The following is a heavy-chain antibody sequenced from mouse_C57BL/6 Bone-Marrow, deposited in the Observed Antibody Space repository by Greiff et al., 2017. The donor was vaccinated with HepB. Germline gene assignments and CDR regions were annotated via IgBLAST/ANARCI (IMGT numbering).Heavy chain of an antibody. CDR2: FHPYNDDN. V-gene: IGHV1-47*01. J-gene: IGHJ3*01. CDR1: GYTFTTYP. Sequence: QVQLQQSGAELVKPGASVKMSCKASGYTFTTYPIEWMKQNHGKSLEWIGNFHPYNDDNKYNEKFKGKATLTVEESSSTVYLELSRLTSDDSAVYYCARRVLRYPAWFAYWGQGTLVTVSA. CDR3: ARRVLRYPAWFAY. D-gene: IGHD1-1*01.